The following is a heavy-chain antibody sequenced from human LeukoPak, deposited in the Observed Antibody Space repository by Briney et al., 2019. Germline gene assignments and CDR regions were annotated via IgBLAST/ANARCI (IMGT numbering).Heavy chain of an antibody. D-gene: IGHD3-10*01. CDR1: GYTFTGYY. J-gene: IGHJ4*02. CDR3: ARDLLGVIHFDY. V-gene: IGHV1-2*02. CDR2: INPNSGGT. Sequence: GAAVKVSCKASGYTFTGYYMHWVRQAPGQGLEWMGWINPNSGGTNYAQKFQGRVTMTRDTSISTAYMELSRLRSDDTAVYYCARDLLGVIHFDYWGQGTLVTVPS.